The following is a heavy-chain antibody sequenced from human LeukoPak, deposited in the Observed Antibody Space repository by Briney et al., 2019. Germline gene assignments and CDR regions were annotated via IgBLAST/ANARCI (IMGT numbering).Heavy chain of an antibody. Sequence: SETLSLTCTVSGGSISSYYWSWIRQPPGKGLEWIGYIYYSGSTNYNPSLKSRVTISVDTSKNQFSLKLSSVTAADTAVYYCARHGVAVAATTRFDYWGQGTLVTVSS. CDR2: IYYSGST. V-gene: IGHV4-59*08. D-gene: IGHD6-19*01. CDR3: ARHGVAVAATTRFDY. J-gene: IGHJ4*02. CDR1: GGSISSYY.